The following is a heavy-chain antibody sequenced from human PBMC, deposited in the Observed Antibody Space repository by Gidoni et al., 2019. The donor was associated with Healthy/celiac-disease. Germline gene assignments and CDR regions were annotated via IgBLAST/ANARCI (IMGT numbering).Heavy chain of an antibody. D-gene: IGHD6-13*01. CDR1: GYTFTGYY. V-gene: IGHV1-2*02. Sequence: QVQLVQSGAEVKKPGASVTFSCKASGYTFTGYYMHWVRQAPGQGLEWMGWINPNSGGTNYAQKFQGRVTMTRDTFISTAYMELSRLRSDDTAVYYCARDHSSTLAGPSVPSDYWGQGTLVTVSS. CDR2: INPNSGGT. CDR3: ARDHSSTLAGPSVPSDY. J-gene: IGHJ4*02.